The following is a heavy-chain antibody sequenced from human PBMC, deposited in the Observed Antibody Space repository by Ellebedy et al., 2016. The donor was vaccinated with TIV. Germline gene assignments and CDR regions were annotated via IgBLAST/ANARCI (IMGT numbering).Heavy chain of an antibody. CDR2: IYPGDSNT. CDR1: GYSFTNYW. D-gene: IGHD5-18*01. V-gene: IGHV5-51*01. J-gene: IGHJ4*02. Sequence: GESLKISCKGSGYSFTNYWIGWVRQMPGKGLEWMAIIYPGDSNTLYSPSFQGHVTISADKSFTTAYLQWSSLEASDTAIYFCGTYIHGSHHINNWGQGTLVTVSA. CDR3: GTYIHGSHHINN.